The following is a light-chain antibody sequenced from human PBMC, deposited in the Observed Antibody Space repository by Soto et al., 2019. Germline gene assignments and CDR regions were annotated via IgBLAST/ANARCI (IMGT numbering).Light chain of an antibody. Sequence: DVVMTPSPLSLPVTLGQPASISCRSSQRLVYSXGXXXLYGCQQRPGHSPRRLIYKVSNRDSGVPDRCSGSGSGTDFTLKISRGEAEDVGGYYCMQGTHWPPTFGQGTKVEHK. CDR1: QRLVYSXGXXX. CDR3: MQGTHWPPT. J-gene: IGKJ1*01. CDR2: KVS. V-gene: IGKV2-30*01.